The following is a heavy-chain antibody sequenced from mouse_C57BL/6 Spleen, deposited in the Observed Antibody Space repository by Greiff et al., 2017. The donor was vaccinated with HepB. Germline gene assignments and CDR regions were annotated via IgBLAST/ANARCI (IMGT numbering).Heavy chain of an antibody. J-gene: IGHJ4*01. CDR1: GFTFSSYG. V-gene: IGHV5-6*01. Sequence: EVKLVESGGDLVKPGGSLKLSCAASGFTFSSYGMSWVRQTPDKRLEWVATISSGGSYTYYPDSVKGRFTISRDNAKNTLYLQMSSLKSEDTAMYYCARLGPYYYGNAMDYWGQGTSVTVSS. D-gene: IGHD1-1*01. CDR3: ARLGPYYYGNAMDY. CDR2: ISSGGSYT.